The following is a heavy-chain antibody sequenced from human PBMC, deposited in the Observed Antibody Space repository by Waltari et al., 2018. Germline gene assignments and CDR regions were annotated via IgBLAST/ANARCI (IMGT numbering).Heavy chain of an antibody. J-gene: IGHJ4*02. V-gene: IGHV3-7*01. CDR1: GFTFSSYW. CDR2: IKQDGSEK. D-gene: IGHD6-13*01. CDR3: ARGGYSSSWHYFDY. Sequence: EVQLVESGGGLVQPGGSLRLSCAASGFTFSSYWMSLVRQAPGKGLEWVANIKQDGSEKYYVDSVKGRFTISRDNAKNSLYLQMNSLRAEDTAVYYCARGGYSSSWHYFDYWGQGTLVTVSS.